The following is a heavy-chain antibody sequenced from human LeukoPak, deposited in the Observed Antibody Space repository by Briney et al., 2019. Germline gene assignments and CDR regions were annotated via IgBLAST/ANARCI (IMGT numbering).Heavy chain of an antibody. CDR2: TYYSGST. Sequence: SETLSLTCPVSGGSISSYYWSWIRQPPGKGLEWIGYTYYSGSTNHNPSLKSRVTISVDTSKNQFSLKLSSVTAADTAVYYCARDYGDYDFAYWGQGTLVTVSS. V-gene: IGHV4-59*01. CDR1: GGSISSYY. D-gene: IGHD4-17*01. J-gene: IGHJ4*02. CDR3: ARDYGDYDFAY.